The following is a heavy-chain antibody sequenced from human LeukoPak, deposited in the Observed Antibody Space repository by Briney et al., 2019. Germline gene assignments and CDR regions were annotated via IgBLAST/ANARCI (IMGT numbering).Heavy chain of an antibody. CDR2: IYSGGST. J-gene: IGHJ4*02. Sequence: PGGSLRLSCAASGFTVSSNYMSWVRQAPGKGLEWVSVIYSGGSTYYADSVKGRFTISRDNAKNSLYLQMNSLRAEDTAVYYCARDILGYCSSTSCYTPFDYWGQGTLVTVSS. CDR3: ARDILGYCSSTSCYTPFDY. D-gene: IGHD2-2*02. CDR1: GFTVSSNY. V-gene: IGHV3-53*01.